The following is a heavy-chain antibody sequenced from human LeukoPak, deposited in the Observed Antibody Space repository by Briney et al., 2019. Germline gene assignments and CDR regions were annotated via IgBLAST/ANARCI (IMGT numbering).Heavy chain of an antibody. CDR2: IYTSGST. V-gene: IGHV4-61*02. CDR1: GGSISSGSYY. J-gene: IGHJ5*02. Sequence: PSETLSLTCTVSGGSISSGSYYWSWIRQPAGKGLEWIGRIYTSGSTNYNPSLKSRVTISVDTSKNQFSLKLSSVTAADTAVYYCARGVTTASWFDPWGQGTLVTVSS. CDR3: ARGVTTASWFDP. D-gene: IGHD4-17*01.